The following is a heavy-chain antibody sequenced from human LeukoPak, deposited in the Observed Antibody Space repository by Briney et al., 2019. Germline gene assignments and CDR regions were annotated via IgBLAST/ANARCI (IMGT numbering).Heavy chain of an antibody. CDR1: GYTFTSCY. V-gene: IGHV1-46*01. J-gene: IGHJ6*04. CDR3: ACVSRVVVRAAPPYFHGDV. Sequence: AAVKVSRKASGYTFTSCYMHWVRQAPCQGLEWMGIINPSGGSTNYAQKFHGRLTMTREMYTSTVYIELSNLRSEDTAVCYCACVSRVVVRAAPPYFHGDVWGRGHTVTVPS. CDR2: INPSGGST. D-gene: IGHD2-2*01.